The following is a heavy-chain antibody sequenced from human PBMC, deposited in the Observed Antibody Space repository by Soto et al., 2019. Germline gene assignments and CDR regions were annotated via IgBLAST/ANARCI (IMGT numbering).Heavy chain of an antibody. V-gene: IGHV1-18*01. CDR1: GYTFTSYG. J-gene: IGHJ5*02. CDR2: ISAYNGNT. Sequence: ASVKVSCKASGYTFTSYGISWVRQAPGQGLEWMGWISAYNGNTNYAQKLQGRVTMTTDTSTSTAYMELRSLRSDDTAVYYCARAYCSSTRCVGDWFDPWGQGTLVTVSS. D-gene: IGHD2-2*01. CDR3: ARAYCSSTRCVGDWFDP.